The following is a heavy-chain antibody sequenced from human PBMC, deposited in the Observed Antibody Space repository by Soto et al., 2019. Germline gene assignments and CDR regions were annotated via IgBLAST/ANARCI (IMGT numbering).Heavy chain of an antibody. CDR3: AKPVVGRNYGMDV. J-gene: IGHJ6*02. CDR1: GFTVRSYA. CDR2: ISGSGGST. V-gene: IGHV3-23*01. D-gene: IGHD2-15*01. Sequence: GGPLRLSCAASGFTVRSYAMSWVRQAPGKGLEWVSAISGSGGSTYYADSVKGRFTISRDNSKTTLYLQMTSLRAEDTAVYYCAKPVVGRNYGMDVSGQGTTVTVSS.